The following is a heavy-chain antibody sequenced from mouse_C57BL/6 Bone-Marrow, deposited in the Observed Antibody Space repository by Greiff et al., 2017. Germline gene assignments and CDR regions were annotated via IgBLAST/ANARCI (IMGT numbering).Heavy chain of an antibody. CDR2: INPGSGGT. Sequence: QVQLQQSGAELVRPGTSVKVSCKASGYAFTNYLIEWVKQRPGQGLEWIGVINPGSGGTNYNEKFKGKATLTADKSSSTAYMPISSLTSEDSAVYFCARVIYYYGSSYVYWYFDVWGTGTTVTVSS. V-gene: IGHV1-54*01. CDR1: GYAFTNYL. CDR3: ARVIYYYGSSYVYWYFDV. J-gene: IGHJ1*03. D-gene: IGHD1-1*01.